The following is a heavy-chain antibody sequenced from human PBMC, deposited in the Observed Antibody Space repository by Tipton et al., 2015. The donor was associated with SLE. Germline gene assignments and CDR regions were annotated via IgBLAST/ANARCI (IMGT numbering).Heavy chain of an antibody. CDR1: GFTFSDYY. D-gene: IGHD3-22*01. V-gene: IGHV3-23*01. CDR2: ISGSGGST. CDR3: AKGIVMTTDAFDI. J-gene: IGHJ3*02. Sequence: SLRLSCAASGFTFSDYYMSWIRQAPGKGLEWVSAISGSGGSTYYADSVKGRFTISRDNSKNTLYLPMNSLRAEDTAVYYCAKGIVMTTDAFDIWGQGTMVTVSS.